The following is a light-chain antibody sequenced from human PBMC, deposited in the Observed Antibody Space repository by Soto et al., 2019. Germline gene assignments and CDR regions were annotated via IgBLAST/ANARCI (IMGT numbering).Light chain of an antibody. CDR1: QSVNNNY. CDR2: GAS. J-gene: IGKJ4*01. Sequence: EIVLTQSPGTLSLSPGERATLSCRASQSVNNNYLAWYQQKPGQAPRLLIYGASSRATGIPDRFSGSGSGTDVTLTISRLEPEDFAVYYCQQDGSLVTFGGGTKVEIK. V-gene: IGKV3-20*01. CDR3: QQDGSLVT.